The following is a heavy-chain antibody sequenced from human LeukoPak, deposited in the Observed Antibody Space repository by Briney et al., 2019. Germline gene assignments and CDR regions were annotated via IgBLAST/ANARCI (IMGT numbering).Heavy chain of an antibody. CDR1: GFTFSSYS. CDR3: ARDREDTDWRYQLPPYYFDY. CDR2: ISSSSSTI. D-gene: IGHD2-2*01. J-gene: IGHJ4*02. Sequence: PGGSLRLSCAASGFTFSSYSMNWVRQAPGKGLEWVSYISSSSSTIYYADSVKGRFTISRDNAKNSLYLQMNSLRAEDTAVYYCARDREDTDWRYQLPPYYFDYWGQGTLVTVSS. V-gene: IGHV3-48*01.